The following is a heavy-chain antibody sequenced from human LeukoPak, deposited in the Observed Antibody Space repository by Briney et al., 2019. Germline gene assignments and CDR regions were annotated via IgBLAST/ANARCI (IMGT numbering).Heavy chain of an antibody. J-gene: IGHJ4*02. CDR2: IYHSGST. CDR3: ARVGWLQCFDY. V-gene: IGHV4-4*02. Sequence: SETLSLTCAVSGGSISSSNWWSWVRQPPGKGLEWIGEIYHSGSTNYNPSLKSRVTISVDTSKNQFSLKLSSVTAADTAVYYCARVGWLQCFDYWGQGTLVTVSS. D-gene: IGHD5-24*01. CDR1: GGSISSSNW.